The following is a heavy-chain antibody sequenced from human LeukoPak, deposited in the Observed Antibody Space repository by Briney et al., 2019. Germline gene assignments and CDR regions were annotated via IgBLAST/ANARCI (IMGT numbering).Heavy chain of an antibody. CDR3: ARLRAYSYGDYVVEWFDP. J-gene: IGHJ5*02. Sequence: PSETLSLMCSDYGGSFSDYFWSWIRQPPGKGLEWIGEIDDGGNTNYNPSLTSRVIVSMEKSKKQFSLVMRSVTAADTAVYYCARLRAYSYGDYVVEWFDPWGQGTLVTVSS. CDR1: GGSFSDYF. CDR2: IDDGGNT. D-gene: IGHD4-17*01. V-gene: IGHV4-34*01.